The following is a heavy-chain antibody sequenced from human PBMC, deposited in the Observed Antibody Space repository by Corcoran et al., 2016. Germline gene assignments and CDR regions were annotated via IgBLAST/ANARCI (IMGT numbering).Heavy chain of an antibody. CDR1: GFTFSDHY. CDR2: ISSSGGTI. CDR3: ARMGAIGRAFDI. J-gene: IGHJ3*02. V-gene: IGHV3-11*01. Sequence: QVQLVESGGGLVKPGGSLRLSCSASGFTFSDHYMSWIRKAQGKGLEWVSHISSSGGTIYQVDSVNGRFIISRDNAKNSLYLQMNSLRAEDTAVYYCARMGAIGRAFDIWGQGTMVTVSS.